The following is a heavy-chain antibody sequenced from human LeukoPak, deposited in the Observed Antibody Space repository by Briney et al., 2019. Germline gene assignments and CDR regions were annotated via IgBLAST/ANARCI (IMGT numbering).Heavy chain of an antibody. V-gene: IGHV4-30-4*01. CDR3: ARLRFLEWLMLDY. J-gene: IGHJ4*02. CDR2: IYYSGST. CDR1: GGSISSGDYY. Sequence: SQTLSLTCTVSGGSISSGDYYWSWIRQPPGKGLEWIGYIYYSGSTYYNPSLKSRVTISVDTSKNQFSLKLSSVTAADTAVYYCARLRFLEWLMLDYWGQGTLVTVSS. D-gene: IGHD3-3*01.